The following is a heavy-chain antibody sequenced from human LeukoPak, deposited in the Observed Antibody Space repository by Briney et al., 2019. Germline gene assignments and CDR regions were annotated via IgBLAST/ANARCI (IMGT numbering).Heavy chain of an antibody. J-gene: IGHJ4*02. D-gene: IGHD2-2*01. CDR3: ARVVVVPAVVDY. Sequence: SETLSLTCGVSGGSISSTNWWSWIRQPPGKGLEWIGYIYYSGSTYYNPSLKSRVTISVDTSKNQFSLKLSSVTAADTAVYYCARVVVVPAVVDYWGQGTLVTVSS. CDR1: GGSISSTNW. V-gene: IGHV4-30-4*01. CDR2: IYYSGST.